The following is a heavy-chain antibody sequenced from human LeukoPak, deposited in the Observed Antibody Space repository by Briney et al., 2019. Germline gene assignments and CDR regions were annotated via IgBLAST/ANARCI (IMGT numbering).Heavy chain of an antibody. D-gene: IGHD5-12*01. J-gene: IGHJ4*02. Sequence: SETLSLTCTVSGGSISSYYWSWLRQPPGKGLEWIGYIYYSGSTNYNPSLKSRVTISVDTSKNQFSLKLSSVTAADTAVYYCAIGYSGYDYADYWGQGTLVTVSS. V-gene: IGHV4-59*01. CDR1: GGSISSYY. CDR2: IYYSGST. CDR3: AIGYSGYDYADY.